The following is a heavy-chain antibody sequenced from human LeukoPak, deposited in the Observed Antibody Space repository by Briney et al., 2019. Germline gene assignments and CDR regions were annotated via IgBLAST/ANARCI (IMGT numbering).Heavy chain of an antibody. V-gene: IGHV4-59*01. D-gene: IGHD6-25*01. J-gene: IGHJ4*02. CDR2: IYYSGST. Sequence: SETLSLTCTVSGGSISSYYWSWIRQPPGKGLEWIGYIYYSGSTNYNPSLKSRVTISVDTSKNQFSLKLSSVTAADTAVFYCARGAAPYYFDYWGQGTLVTVSS. CDR1: GGSISSYY. CDR3: ARGAAPYYFDY.